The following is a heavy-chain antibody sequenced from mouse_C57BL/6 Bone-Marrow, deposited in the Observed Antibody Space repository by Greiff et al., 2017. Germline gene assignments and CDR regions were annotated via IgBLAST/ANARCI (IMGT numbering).Heavy chain of an antibody. V-gene: IGHV1-64*01. D-gene: IGHD1-1*01. CDR1: GYTFTSYW. CDR3: ARSGTTVVARDFDY. Sequence: VQLQQPGAELVKPGASVKLSCKASGYTFTSYWMHWVKQRPGQGLEWIGMIHPNSGSTNYNEKLKSKATLTVDKSSSTAYMQLSSLTSEDSAVYYCARSGTTVVARDFDYWGQGTTLTVSS. J-gene: IGHJ2*01. CDR2: IHPNSGST.